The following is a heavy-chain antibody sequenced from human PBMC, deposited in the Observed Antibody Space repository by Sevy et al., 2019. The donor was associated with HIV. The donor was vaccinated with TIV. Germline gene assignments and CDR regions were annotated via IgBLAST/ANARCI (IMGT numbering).Heavy chain of an antibody. J-gene: IGHJ6*02. Sequence: GGSLRLSCAASGFTFSSYAMHWVRQAPGKGLEWVAVISYDGRNKYYADSVKGRFTISRDNSKNTLYLQMNSLRAEDTAVYYCAGGGGIAAAGAEGRYYYYGMDVWGQGTTVTVSS. D-gene: IGHD6-13*01. V-gene: IGHV3-30*04. CDR1: GFTFSSYA. CDR3: AGGGGIAAAGAEGRYYYYGMDV. CDR2: ISYDGRNK.